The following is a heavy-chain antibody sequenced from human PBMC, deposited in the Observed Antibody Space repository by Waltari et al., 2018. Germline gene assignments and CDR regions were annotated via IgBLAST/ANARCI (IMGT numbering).Heavy chain of an antibody. D-gene: IGHD5-18*01. Sequence: EVQLLESGGGLVQPGGSLRLSCAASGFTFSSYAMSWVRQAPGKGLEWVSVIYSGGSTYYADSVKGRFTISRDNSKNTLYLQMNSLRAEDTAVYYCAKGSDGYGYSGFDYWGQGTLVIVSS. V-gene: IGHV3-23*03. CDR3: AKGSDGYGYSGFDY. CDR2: IYSGGST. CDR1: GFTFSSYA. J-gene: IGHJ4*02.